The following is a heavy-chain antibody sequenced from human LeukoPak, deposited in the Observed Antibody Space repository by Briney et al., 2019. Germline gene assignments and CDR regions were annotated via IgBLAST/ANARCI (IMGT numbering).Heavy chain of an antibody. CDR3: ARRGRWSSGAY. V-gene: IGHV4-39*01. Sequence: PSETLSLTCIVSGGSISSTNYYWGWIRQPRGKGLEWIGTVYYSGSTYYNPSLESRVSISADTSKNQFSLSLSSVTAADTAVYYCARRGRWSSGAYWGQGALVTVSS. J-gene: IGHJ4*02. CDR2: VYYSGST. D-gene: IGHD5-24*01. CDR1: GGSISSTNYY.